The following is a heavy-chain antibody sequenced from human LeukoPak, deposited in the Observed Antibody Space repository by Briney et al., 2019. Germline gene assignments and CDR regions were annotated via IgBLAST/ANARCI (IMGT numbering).Heavy chain of an antibody. Sequence: PSETLSLTCTVSGGSISSYYWSWLRQPPGKGLEWIGYMYYSGRTNYNPSLKSRVTISVETSKNQFSLKLSSVTAADTAVYYCAREIAARPDYFDYWGQGTLVTVSS. D-gene: IGHD6-6*01. CDR3: AREIAARPDYFDY. J-gene: IGHJ4*02. V-gene: IGHV4-59*01. CDR1: GGSISSYY. CDR2: MYYSGRT.